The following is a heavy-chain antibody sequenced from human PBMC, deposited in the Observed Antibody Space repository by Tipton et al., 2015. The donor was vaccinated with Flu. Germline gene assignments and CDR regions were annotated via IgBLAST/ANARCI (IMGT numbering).Heavy chain of an antibody. J-gene: IGHJ4*02. CDR3: ASGNTATDY. Sequence: TLSLTCTVSDGSISSSSYYWGWIRQPPGKGLEWIGSIYYSGSTYYNPSLKSRVTISVDTSKNQFSLKLSSVTAADTAVYYCASGNTATDYWGQGTLVTVSS. CDR1: DGSISSSSYY. D-gene: IGHD5-18*01. CDR2: IYYSGST. V-gene: IGHV4-39*01.